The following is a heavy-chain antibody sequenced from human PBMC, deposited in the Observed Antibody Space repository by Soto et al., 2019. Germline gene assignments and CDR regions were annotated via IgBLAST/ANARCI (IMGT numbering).Heavy chain of an antibody. CDR1: GFTFINYA. CDR3: AKDYGSPRYFFDY. CDR2: ISGNGANT. Sequence: XGSLRLSCAASGFTFINYAMTWVRQAPGEGLEWVSTISGNGANTHYADSVKGRFSISRDNSKNTLYIQMNSLRADDTAVYYCAKDYGSPRYFFDYWGQGALVTVSS. J-gene: IGHJ4*02. D-gene: IGHD6-19*01. V-gene: IGHV3-23*01.